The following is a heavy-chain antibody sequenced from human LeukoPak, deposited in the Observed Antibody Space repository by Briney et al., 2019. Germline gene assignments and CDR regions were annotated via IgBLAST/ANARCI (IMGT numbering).Heavy chain of an antibody. CDR3: ARARAIINSSGWHLGPYYFDY. Sequence: ASVKVSCKASGYTFTSYGISWVRQAPGQGLEWMGWISAYNGNTNYAQKLQGRVTMTTDTSTSTAYMELRSLRSDDTAVYYCARARAIINSSGWHLGPYYFDYWGQGTLVTVSS. CDR2: ISAYNGNT. CDR1: GYTFTSYG. J-gene: IGHJ4*02. D-gene: IGHD6-19*01. V-gene: IGHV1-18*01.